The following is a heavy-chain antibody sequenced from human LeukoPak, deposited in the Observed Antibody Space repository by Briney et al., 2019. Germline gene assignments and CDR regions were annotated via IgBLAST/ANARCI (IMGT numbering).Heavy chain of an antibody. Sequence: NPSETLSLTCTVSGGSISSGGYYWSWIRQHPGKGLEWIGYIYYSGSTYYNPSLKSRVTISVDTSKNQFSLKLSSVTAADTAVYYCARGYYDFWGGYSRAGNWFAPWGQGTLVTVSS. V-gene: IGHV4-31*03. D-gene: IGHD3-3*01. J-gene: IGHJ5*02. CDR3: ARGYYDFWGGYSRAGNWFAP. CDR2: IYYSGST. CDR1: GGSISSGGYY.